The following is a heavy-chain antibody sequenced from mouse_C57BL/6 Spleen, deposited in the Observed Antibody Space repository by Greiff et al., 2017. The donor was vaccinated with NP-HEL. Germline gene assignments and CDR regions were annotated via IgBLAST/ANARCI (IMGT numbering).Heavy chain of an antibody. J-gene: IGHJ3*01. Sequence: EVMLVESGGGLVQPKGSLKLSCAASGFSFNTYAMNWVRQAPGKGLEWVARIRSKSNNYATYYADSVKDRFTISRDESESMLYLQMNNLKTEDTAMYYCVCYYSNYGFAYWGQGTLVTVSA. V-gene: IGHV10-1*01. CDR2: IRSKSNNYAT. CDR1: GFSFNTYA. CDR3: VCYYSNYGFAY. D-gene: IGHD2-5*01.